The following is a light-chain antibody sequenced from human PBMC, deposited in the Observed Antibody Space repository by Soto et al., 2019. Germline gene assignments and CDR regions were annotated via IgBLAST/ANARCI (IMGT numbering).Light chain of an antibody. J-gene: IGLJ1*01. CDR2: EGT. Sequence: QSALTQPASVSGSPGQSITISCTGSSSDVGSYNLVSWYQQHPGKAPKLMIYEGTKRPSGVSNRFSGSKSGNTASLTISGLQAEDEADYFCFSYAGSNLYVFGIGTKVTVL. CDR3: FSYAGSNLYV. V-gene: IGLV2-23*01. CDR1: SSDVGSYNL.